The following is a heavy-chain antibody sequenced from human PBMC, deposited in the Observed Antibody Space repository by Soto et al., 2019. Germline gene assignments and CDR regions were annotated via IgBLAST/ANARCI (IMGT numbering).Heavy chain of an antibody. Sequence: QVQLVESGGGVVQPGRSLRLSCAASGFTFSSYGMHWVRQAPGKGLEWVAVISYDGSNKYYADSVKGRFTISRDNSKNKMYLQMNSLRAEDTAVYYCAKDRGQLPYYYYYGMDVWGQGTTVTVSS. CDR1: GFTFSSYG. CDR3: AKDRGQLPYYYYYGMDV. D-gene: IGHD1-7*01. CDR2: ISYDGSNK. V-gene: IGHV3-30*18. J-gene: IGHJ6*02.